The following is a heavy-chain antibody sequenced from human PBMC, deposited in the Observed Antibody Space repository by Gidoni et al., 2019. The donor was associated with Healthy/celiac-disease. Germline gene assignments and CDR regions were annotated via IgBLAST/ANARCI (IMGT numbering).Heavy chain of an antibody. J-gene: IGHJ4*02. CDR1: GGSISRGGYY. CDR3: ARRLSRVLWGGGYFDY. CDR2: IYYSGST. Sequence: QVQLQESGPGLVKPSQTLSLTCTVSGGSISRGGYYWSWIRQHPGKGLEWIGYIYYSGSTYYNPSLKSRVTISVDTSKNQFSLKLSSVTAADTAVYYCARRLSRVLWGGGYFDYWGQGTLVTVSS. D-gene: IGHD7-27*01. V-gene: IGHV4-31*03.